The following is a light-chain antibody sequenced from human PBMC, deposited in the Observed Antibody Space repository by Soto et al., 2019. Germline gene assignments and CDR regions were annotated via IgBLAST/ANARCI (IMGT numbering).Light chain of an antibody. Sequence: QSVLTQPASLSGSPGEAITISCIGGSSDFSGYKYVSWYQQYPGKAPKVIIYDVNKRPSGMSDRFSASKSGNTASLTISGLQADDEADYYCLSYTTSTTLGVFGGGTKLTVL. CDR3: LSYTTSTTLGV. CDR2: DVN. J-gene: IGLJ3*02. CDR1: SSDFSGYKY. V-gene: IGLV2-14*01.